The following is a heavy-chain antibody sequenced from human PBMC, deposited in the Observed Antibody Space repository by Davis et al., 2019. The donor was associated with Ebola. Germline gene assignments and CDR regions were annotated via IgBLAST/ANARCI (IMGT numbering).Heavy chain of an antibody. D-gene: IGHD3-3*01. V-gene: IGHV5-51*01. Sequence: GESLKISCKGSGYSFTSYWIGWVRQMPGKGLEWMGNIYPGDSDTRYSPSFQGQVTISADKSISTAYLQWSSLKASDTAMYYCARTAFWSGYPYYFDYWGQGTLVTVSS. CDR3: ARTAFWSGYPYYFDY. J-gene: IGHJ4*02. CDR2: IYPGDSDT. CDR1: GYSFTSYW.